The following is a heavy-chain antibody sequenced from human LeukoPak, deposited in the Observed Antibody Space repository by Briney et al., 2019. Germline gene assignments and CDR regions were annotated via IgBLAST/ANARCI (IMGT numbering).Heavy chain of an antibody. V-gene: IGHV3-30*18. J-gene: IGHJ5*02. CDR3: AKDTAHITGTRWFDP. Sequence: GGSLRLSCAASGFTFSSYGMHWVRQAPGKGLEWVAVISYDGSNKYYADSVKGRFTIARDNSKNTLYLQMNSMRAEDTAVYYRAKDTAHITGTRWFDPWGQGTLVTVSS. CDR2: ISYDGSNK. D-gene: IGHD1-7*01. CDR1: GFTFSSYG.